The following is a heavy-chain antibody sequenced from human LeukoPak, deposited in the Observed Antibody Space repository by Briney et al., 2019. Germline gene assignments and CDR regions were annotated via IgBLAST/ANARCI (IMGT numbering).Heavy chain of an antibody. D-gene: IGHD3-10*01. Sequence: ASVKVSCKASGYTFTSYGISWVRQAPGQGLEWMGLINAYNGNTNYAQKLQGRVTMTTDTSTSTAYMELRSLRSDDTAVYYCARLTMVRGVITPFRWFDPWGQGTLVTVSS. CDR1: GYTFTSYG. J-gene: IGHJ5*02. CDR3: ARLTMVRGVITPFRWFDP. V-gene: IGHV1-18*01. CDR2: INAYNGNT.